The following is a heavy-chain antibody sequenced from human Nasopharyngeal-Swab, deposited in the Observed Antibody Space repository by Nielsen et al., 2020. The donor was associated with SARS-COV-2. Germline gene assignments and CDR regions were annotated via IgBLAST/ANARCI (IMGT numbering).Heavy chain of an antibody. CDR2: INPNSGGT. J-gene: IGHJ3*02. D-gene: IGHD6-13*01. CDR3: ARDWEQQHDAFDI. Sequence: SVQVSCKASGYTFTGYYMHWVRQAPGQGLEWMGRINPNSGGTNYAQKFQGRVTMTRDTSISTAYMELSRLRSDDTAVYYCARDWEQQHDAFDIWGQGTMVTVSS. CDR1: GYTFTGYY. V-gene: IGHV1-2*06.